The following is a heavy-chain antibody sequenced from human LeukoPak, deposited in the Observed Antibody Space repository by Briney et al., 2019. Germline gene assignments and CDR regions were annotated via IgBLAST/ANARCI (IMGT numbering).Heavy chain of an antibody. CDR3: AKDQAAVDSSWQVWYYYYGMGV. CDR1: GFTFSSYG. CDR2: ISYDGSNK. V-gene: IGHV3-30*18. Sequence: PGGSLRLSWAASGFTFSSYGMHWVRQAPGKGLEWVAVISYDGSNKYYADSVKGRFTISRDNSENTLYLQMNSLRAEDTAVYYCAKDQAAVDSSWQVWYYYYGMGVWGKGTTVTVSS. J-gene: IGHJ6*04. D-gene: IGHD6-13*01.